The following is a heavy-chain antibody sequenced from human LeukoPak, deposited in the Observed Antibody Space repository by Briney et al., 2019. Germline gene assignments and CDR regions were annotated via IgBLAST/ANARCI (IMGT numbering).Heavy chain of an antibody. CDR3: ARDSSGYDLGHSRYYGMDV. Sequence: PGRSLRLSCAASGFTFSSYGMHWVRQAPGKGLEWVAVIWYDGSNKYYADSVKGRFTISRDNSKNTLYLQMNSLRAEDTAVYYCARDSSGYDLGHSRYYGMDVWGQGTTVTVSS. CDR2: IWYDGSNK. CDR1: GFTFSSYG. D-gene: IGHD5-12*01. J-gene: IGHJ6*02. V-gene: IGHV3-33*01.